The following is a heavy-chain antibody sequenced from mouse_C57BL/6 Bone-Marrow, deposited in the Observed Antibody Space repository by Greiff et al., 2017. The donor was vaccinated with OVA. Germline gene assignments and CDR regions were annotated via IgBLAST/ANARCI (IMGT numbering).Heavy chain of an antibody. V-gene: IGHV14-4*01. CDR2: IDPENGDT. J-gene: IGHJ2*01. D-gene: IGHD1-1*02. Sequence: VQLKQSGAELVRPGASVKLSCTASGFNIKDDYMHWVKQRPEQGLEWIGWIDPENGDTEYASKFQGKATITADTSSNTAYLQLSSLTSEDTAVYYCTQGGRDYWGQGTTLTVSS. CDR1: GFNIKDDY. CDR3: TQGGRDY.